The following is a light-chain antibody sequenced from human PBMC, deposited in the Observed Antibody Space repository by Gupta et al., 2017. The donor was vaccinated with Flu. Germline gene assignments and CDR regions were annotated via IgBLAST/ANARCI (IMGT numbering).Light chain of an antibody. J-gene: IGLJ2*01. CDR3: SSYTSRSPLEL. Sequence: QSALTQRASVSGSPGQSITIFCTGTSSDVGGYKYVSWYQQHPGKAPKLIIYEVTNRPSGVSNRFSASKSGNTASLTISRLQAEDEADYYCSSYTSRSPLELFGGGTRLTVL. CDR2: EVT. CDR1: SSDVGGYKY. V-gene: IGLV2-14*01.